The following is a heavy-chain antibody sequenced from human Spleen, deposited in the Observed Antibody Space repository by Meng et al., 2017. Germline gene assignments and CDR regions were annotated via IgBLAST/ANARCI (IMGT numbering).Heavy chain of an antibody. CDR2: IYYSGST. Sequence: QVQLQQWGAGLLKPSETLSLTCTVSGGSISSGGYYWSWIRQHPGKGLEWIGYIYYSGSTYYNPSLKSRVTISVDTSKNQFSLKLSSVTAADTAVYYCASWIYSCGWQWGQGALVTVSS. J-gene: IGHJ4*02. CDR3: ASWIYSCGWQ. V-gene: IGHV4-31*03. CDR1: GGSISSGGYY. D-gene: IGHD6-19*01.